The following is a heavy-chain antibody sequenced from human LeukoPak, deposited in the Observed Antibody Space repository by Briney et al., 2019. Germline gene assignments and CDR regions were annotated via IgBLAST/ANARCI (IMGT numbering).Heavy chain of an antibody. D-gene: IGHD2-2*01. V-gene: IGHV4-31*03. Sequence: PSQTLSLTCTVSGGSLSSGDSHWTWIRQHPGKGLEWIGNIYYSGSTYYNPSLKSRVTISVDTSKNQFSLKLSSVTAADTAVYYCARGLGLVVPAHGMDVWGKGTTVTVSS. CDR3: ARGLGLVVPAHGMDV. CDR1: GGSLSSGDSH. J-gene: IGHJ6*04. CDR2: IYYSGST.